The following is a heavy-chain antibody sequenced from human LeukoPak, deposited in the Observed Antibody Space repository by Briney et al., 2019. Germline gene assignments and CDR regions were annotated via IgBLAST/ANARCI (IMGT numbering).Heavy chain of an antibody. CDR1: GFTFDDYA. J-gene: IGHJ1*01. CDR3: AKDVGYRYSGSYYFYFQH. D-gene: IGHD1-26*01. Sequence: QSGGSLRLSCAASGFTFDDYAMHWVRQAPGKGLEWVSGISWNSGSIGYADSVKGRFTISRDNAKNSLYLQMNSLRAEDTALYYCAKDVGYRYSGSYYFYFQHWGQGTLVTVSS. V-gene: IGHV3-9*01. CDR2: ISWNSGSI.